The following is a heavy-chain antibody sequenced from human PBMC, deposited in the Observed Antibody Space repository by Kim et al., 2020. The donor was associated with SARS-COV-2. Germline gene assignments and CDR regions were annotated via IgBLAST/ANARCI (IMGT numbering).Heavy chain of an antibody. CDR2: ITANGAFT. V-gene: IGHV3-23*01. J-gene: IGHJ5*01. Sequence: GGSLRLSCTTSGFTFSNSAMHWVRQAPGKGLEWVSSITANGAFTYSAAAVRGRFTISRDNSKNNLFLQMDVLRVEDTALYYCAKDPTFFSSLGLISNW. D-gene: IGHD3-16*01. CDR3: AKDPTFFSSLGLISNW. CDR1: GFTFSNSA.